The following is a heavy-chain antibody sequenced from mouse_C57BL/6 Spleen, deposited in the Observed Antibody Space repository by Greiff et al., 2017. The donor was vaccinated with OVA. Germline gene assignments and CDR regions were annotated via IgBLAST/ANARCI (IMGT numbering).Heavy chain of an antibody. Sequence: QVTLKESGPGILQPSQTLSLTCSFSGFSLSTSGMGVSWNRQPSGKGLEWLAHIYWDDDKCYHPFLKSRLTTSNDTSRNHLFLTFTIVGTADTATYYCARTAVVGYAMDYWGQGTSVTVSA. J-gene: IGHJ4*01. CDR2: IYWDDDK. CDR3: ARTAVVGYAMDY. V-gene: IGHV8-12*01. CDR1: GFSLSTSGMG. D-gene: IGHD1-1*01.